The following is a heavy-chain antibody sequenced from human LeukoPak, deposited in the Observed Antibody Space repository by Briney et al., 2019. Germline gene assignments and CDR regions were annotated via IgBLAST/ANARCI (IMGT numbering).Heavy chain of an antibody. Sequence: GGSLRLSCTASGFTFGDYAMSWVRQAPGKGLEWVGFIRSKAYGGTTEYAASVKGRFTTSRDDSKSIAYLQMNSLKTEDTAVYYCTRDNLYYYDSSGYYYYFDYWGQGTLVTVSS. CDR3: TRDNLYYYDSSGYYYYFDY. V-gene: IGHV3-49*04. CDR1: GFTFGDYA. CDR2: IRSKAYGGTT. J-gene: IGHJ4*02. D-gene: IGHD3-22*01.